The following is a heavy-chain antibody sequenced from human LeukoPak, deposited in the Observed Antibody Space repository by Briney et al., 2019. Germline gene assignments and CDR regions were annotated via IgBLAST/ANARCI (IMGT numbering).Heavy chain of an antibody. CDR1: GGSISSYY. D-gene: IGHD6-13*01. Sequence: SETLSLTCTVSGGSISSYYWSWIRQPPVKGLEWIGYIYYSGSTNYNPSLKSRVTISVDTSKNQFSLKLSSVTAAVTAVYYCARASSWYNFDYWGQGTLVTVSS. J-gene: IGHJ4*02. CDR3: ARASSWYNFDY. CDR2: IYYSGST. V-gene: IGHV4-59*01.